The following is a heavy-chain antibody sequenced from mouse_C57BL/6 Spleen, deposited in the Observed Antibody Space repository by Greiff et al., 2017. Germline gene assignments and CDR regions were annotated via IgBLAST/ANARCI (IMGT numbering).Heavy chain of an antibody. V-gene: IGHV10-1*01. CDR1: GFSFNTYA. Sequence: EVHLVESGGGLVQPKGSLKLSCAASGFSFNTYAMNWVRQAPGKGLEWVARIRSKSNNYATYYADSVKDRFTISRDDSESMLYLQMNNLKTESTAMYYCVGHRAYDGTVFYAMDYWGQGTSVTVSS. J-gene: IGHJ4*01. CDR2: IRSKSNNYAT. CDR3: VGHRAYDGTVFYAMDY. D-gene: IGHD2-12*01.